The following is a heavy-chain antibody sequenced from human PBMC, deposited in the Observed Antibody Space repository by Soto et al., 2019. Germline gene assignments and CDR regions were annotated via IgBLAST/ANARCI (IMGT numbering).Heavy chain of an antibody. D-gene: IGHD3-3*01. J-gene: IGHJ4*02. CDR2: SSSSSSTI. CDR3: ARLYDFWSGWA. V-gene: IGHV3-48*01. CDR1: GFTFSSYS. Sequence: EVQLVESGGGLVQPGGSLRLSCAASGFTFSSYSMNWVRQAPGKGLEWVSYSSSSSSTIYYADSVKGRFTISRDNAKNSLYLQMNSLRAEDTAVYYCARLYDFWSGWAWGQGTLVTVSS.